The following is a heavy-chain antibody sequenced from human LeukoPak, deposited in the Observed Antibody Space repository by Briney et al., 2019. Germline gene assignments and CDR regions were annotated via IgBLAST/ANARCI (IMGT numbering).Heavy chain of an antibody. Sequence: SQTLSLTCTVSGASIYGGGYYWSWIRQHPGKGLEWIGYIYYSGSASYNPSLKSRVTISVDTSKNQFSLKLSSVTAADTAVYYCARGVENGDHGDYWGQGTLVTVSS. CDR3: ARGVENGDHGDY. V-gene: IGHV4-31*03. D-gene: IGHD4-17*01. CDR1: GASIYGGGYY. J-gene: IGHJ4*02. CDR2: IYYSGSA.